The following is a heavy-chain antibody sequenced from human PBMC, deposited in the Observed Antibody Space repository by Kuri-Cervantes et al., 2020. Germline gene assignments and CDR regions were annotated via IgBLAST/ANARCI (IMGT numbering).Heavy chain of an antibody. CDR2: IYHSGST. J-gene: IGHJ6*02. CDR1: GGSISSGGYS. D-gene: IGHD6-13*01. CDR3: ANRYISSWYDLKTLVSNNNYYYYVMDV. Sequence: SETLSLTCTVSGGSISSGGYSWSWIRQPPGKGLEWIGYIYHSGSTYYNPSLKSRVTISVDRSKSQFSLQLSSVTAADTAVYYCANRYISSWYDLKTLVSNNNYYYYVMDVWGQGTTVTVSS. V-gene: IGHV4-30-2*01.